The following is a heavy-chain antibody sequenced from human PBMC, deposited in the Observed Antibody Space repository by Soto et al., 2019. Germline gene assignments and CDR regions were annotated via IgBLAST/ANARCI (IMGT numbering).Heavy chain of an antibody. CDR3: ARDDRRGTFDY. CDR1: GGSFSGYY. Sequence: QVQLQQWGAGLLKPSETLSLTCAVYGGSFSGYYWSWIRQPPGKGLEWIGDINQSGSTNYNPSLKRRVTISGDTSKHQFSLKLSSVTAADTAVYYCARDDRRGTFDYWGQGTLVTVSS. D-gene: IGHD2-15*01. CDR2: INQSGST. V-gene: IGHV4-34*01. J-gene: IGHJ4*02.